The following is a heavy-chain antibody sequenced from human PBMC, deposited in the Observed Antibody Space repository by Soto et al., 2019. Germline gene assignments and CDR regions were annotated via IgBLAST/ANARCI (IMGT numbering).Heavy chain of an antibody. Sequence: EVQLLESGGDLVQPGWSLRLSCAASGFTFTTYAMTWVRQAPGKGLEWVSAISGSGGSTYYADSVKGRFTISRDNSKNTLYLQMNSLRAEDTAVYYCAKDKDTTFSPQDYWGQGTLVTVSS. J-gene: IGHJ4*02. CDR3: AKDKDTTFSPQDY. CDR1: GFTFTTYA. V-gene: IGHV3-23*01. D-gene: IGHD2-15*01. CDR2: ISGSGGST.